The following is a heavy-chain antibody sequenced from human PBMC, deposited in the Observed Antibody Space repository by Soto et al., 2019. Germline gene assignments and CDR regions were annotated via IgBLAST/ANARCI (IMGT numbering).Heavy chain of an antibody. Sequence: EASVKVSCKASGYTFTSYGISWVRQAPGQGLEWMGWISAYNGNTNYAQKLQGRVTMTTDTSTSTAYMELRSLRSDDTAVYYCARDRGRDSYGLFDYWGQGTLVTVSS. CDR1: GYTFTSYG. J-gene: IGHJ4*02. CDR3: ARDRGRDSYGLFDY. D-gene: IGHD5-18*01. CDR2: ISAYNGNT. V-gene: IGHV1-18*01.